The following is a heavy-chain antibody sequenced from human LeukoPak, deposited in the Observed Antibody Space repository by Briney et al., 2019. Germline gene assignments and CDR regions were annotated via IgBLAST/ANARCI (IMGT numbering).Heavy chain of an antibody. D-gene: IGHD6-13*01. CDR2: INHSGST. CDR3: ARVPLPGTLGWFDP. Sequence: SETLSLTCIVSGGSFTSDYWSWIRQPPGKGLEWIGEINHSGSTNYNPSLKSRVSISVDTSKNQFSLQLNSVTPEDTAVYYCARVPLPGTLGWFDPWGQGTLVTVSS. CDR1: GGSFTSDY. J-gene: IGHJ5*02. V-gene: IGHV4-34*01.